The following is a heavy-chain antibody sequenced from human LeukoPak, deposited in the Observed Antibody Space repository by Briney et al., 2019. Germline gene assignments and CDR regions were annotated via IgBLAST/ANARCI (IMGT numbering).Heavy chain of an antibody. J-gene: IGHJ4*02. CDR3: ARYYYFDY. CDR2: IDPSGGST. V-gene: IGHV1-46*01. CDR1: GYTFTSYY. Sequence: GASVKVSCKASGYTFTSYYIHWVRQAPGLGLEWMGVIDPSGGSTTYAQRSQGRVTMTRDTSSSTVYMELSSLRSEDTAVYYCARYYYFDYWGQGTRVTVSS.